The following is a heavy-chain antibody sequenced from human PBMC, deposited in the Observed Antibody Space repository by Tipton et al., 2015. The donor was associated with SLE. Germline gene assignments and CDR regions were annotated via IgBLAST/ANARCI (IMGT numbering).Heavy chain of an antibody. V-gene: IGHV4-59*08. CDR2: ISYSGST. CDR3: ARQGGQWLDFDY. J-gene: IGHJ4*02. Sequence: LRLSCTVSGGSISSYYWSWIRQPPGKGLEWIGHISYSGSTNYKPSLKSRVTISVDTFKNQFSLKLSSVTAADTATYYCARQGGQWLDFDYWGQGTLVTVSS. CDR1: GGSISSYY. D-gene: IGHD6-19*01.